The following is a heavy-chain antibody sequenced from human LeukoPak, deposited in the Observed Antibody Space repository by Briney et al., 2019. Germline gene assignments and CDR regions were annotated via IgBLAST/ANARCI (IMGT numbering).Heavy chain of an antibody. Sequence: ASVKVSCKASGYTFTSYYMHWVRQAPGQGLEWMGIINPSGGSTSYAQKFQGRVTMTRDTSISTAYMELSRLRSDDTAVYYCARNGGYCSVGSCYVIRFDPGGQGTLVTVPS. CDR3: ARNGGYCSVGSCYVIRFDP. J-gene: IGHJ5*02. CDR1: GYTFTSYY. CDR2: INPSGGST. D-gene: IGHD2-15*01. V-gene: IGHV1-46*01.